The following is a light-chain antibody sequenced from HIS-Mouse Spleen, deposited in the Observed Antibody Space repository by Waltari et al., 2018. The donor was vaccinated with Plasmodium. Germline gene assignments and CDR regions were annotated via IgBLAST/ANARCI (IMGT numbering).Light chain of an antibody. V-gene: IGLV3-10*01. J-gene: IGLJ3*02. CDR3: YSTDSSGNHRV. Sequence: SYELTQPPSVSVSPGQTARITCSGDALPKKYAYWYQQKSGQAPVLVIYEDSKRPSGSQWRVSGSSSGTMATLTISGAQVEDEADYYCYSTDSSGNHRVFGGGTKLTVL. CDR1: ALPKKY. CDR2: EDS.